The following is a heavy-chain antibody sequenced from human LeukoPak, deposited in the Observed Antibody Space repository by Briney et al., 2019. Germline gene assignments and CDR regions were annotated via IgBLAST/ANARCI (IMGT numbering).Heavy chain of an antibody. CDR1: GFAFSFFA. V-gene: IGHV3-21*01. J-gene: IGHJ4*02. Sequence: TGGSLRLSCEASGFAFSFFAMSWLRQAPGKGLEWVSSISSSSSYIHSADSVKGRFTISRDNAKNSLYLQMNSLRAEDTAVYYCARDLYDSGAYSSPIDYWGQGTLVTVSS. CDR3: ARDLYDSGAYSSPIDY. D-gene: IGHD3-22*01. CDR2: ISSSSSYI.